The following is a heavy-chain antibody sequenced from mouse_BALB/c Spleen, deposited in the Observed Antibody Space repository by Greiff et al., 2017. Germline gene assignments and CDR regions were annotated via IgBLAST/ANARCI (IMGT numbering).Heavy chain of an antibody. D-gene: IGHD2-4*01. V-gene: IGHV7-1*02. CDR2: SRNKANDYTT. J-gene: IGHJ3*01. CDR1: GFTFSDFY. Sequence: DVPLVESGGGLVQPGGSLRLSCATSGFTFSDFYMEWVRQPPGKRLEWIAASRNKANDYTTEYSASVKGRFIGSRDTSQSILYLQMNALRAEDTAIYYCARSTMITTGFAYWGQGTLVTVSA. CDR3: ARSTMITTGFAY.